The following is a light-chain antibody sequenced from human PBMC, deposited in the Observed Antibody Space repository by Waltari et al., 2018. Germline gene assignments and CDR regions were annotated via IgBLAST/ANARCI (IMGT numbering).Light chain of an antibody. CDR3: TSYTSSSISHVL. CDR1: SSDVGGYNY. CDR2: EVS. Sequence: QSALTQPASVSGSPGQSITISCTGTSSDVGGYNYLSWSQHHPGKAPKLIIYEVSNRPSGVSIRFSGATAGNTATLTISGLQAEDEGDYYCTSYTSSSISHVLFGGGTKLSVL. J-gene: IGLJ2*01. V-gene: IGLV2-14*01.